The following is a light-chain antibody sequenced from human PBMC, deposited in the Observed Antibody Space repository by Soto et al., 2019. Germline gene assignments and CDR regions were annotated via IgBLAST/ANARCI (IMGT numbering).Light chain of an antibody. J-gene: IGKJ1*01. CDR1: QSVTKY. Sequence: EIVLTQSPAILSLSPGERATLSCRASQSVTKYLAWYQQKPGQAPRLLIYDASSRATGIPARFSGSGSGTDFTLTITGLEPEDFAVYSCQQRSDWPRTFGPGTKLEIK. CDR2: DAS. V-gene: IGKV3-11*01. CDR3: QQRSDWPRT.